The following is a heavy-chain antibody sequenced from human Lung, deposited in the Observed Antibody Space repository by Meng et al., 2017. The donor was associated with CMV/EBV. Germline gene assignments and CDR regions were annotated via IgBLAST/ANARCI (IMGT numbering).Heavy chain of an antibody. J-gene: IGHJ6*02. CDR2: ISRSTHYI. Sequence: GESLKISCEASGFNFSTYSLNWVRQAPGKGLEWVAFISRSTHYIYYADSVKARFTISRDTAKNSVYLQMNSLRAEDTAVYYCARDDGSGNGYDFYYGMDVWGQGTTVTVSS. CDR3: ARDDGSGNGYDFYYGMDV. V-gene: IGHV3-21*01. D-gene: IGHD3-10*01. CDR1: GFNFSTYS.